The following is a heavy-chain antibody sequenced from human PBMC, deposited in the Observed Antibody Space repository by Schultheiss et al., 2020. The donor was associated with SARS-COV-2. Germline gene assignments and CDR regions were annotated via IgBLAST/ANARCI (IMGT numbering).Heavy chain of an antibody. CDR2: IIPIFGTA. Sequence: SVKVSCKASGGTFSSYAISWVRQAPGQGLEWMGGIIPIFGTANYAQKFQGRVTITADESTSTAYMELSSLRSEDTAVYYCAREAVVDTAMVTSSDGMDVWGQGTTVTVSS. CDR3: AREAVVDTAMVTSSDGMDV. CDR1: GGTFSSYA. V-gene: IGHV1-69*13. J-gene: IGHJ6*02. D-gene: IGHD5-18*01.